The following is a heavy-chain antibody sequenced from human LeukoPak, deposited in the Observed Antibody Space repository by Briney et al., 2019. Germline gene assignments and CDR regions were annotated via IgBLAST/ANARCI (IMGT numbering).Heavy chain of an antibody. V-gene: IGHV4-4*09. D-gene: IGHD3-10*01. CDR3: ARHALFYYGSGSPIRSDYFYMDV. CDR1: GDSISNYF. CDR2: IFTSGIT. Sequence: SETLSLTCTVSGDSISNYFWSWIRQPPGKGLEWIGYIFTSGITNSNPSLKSRVTISGDTSKNQFSLKLDSVTAADTAVYYCARHALFYYGSGSPIRSDYFYMDVWGKGTTVTVSS. J-gene: IGHJ6*03.